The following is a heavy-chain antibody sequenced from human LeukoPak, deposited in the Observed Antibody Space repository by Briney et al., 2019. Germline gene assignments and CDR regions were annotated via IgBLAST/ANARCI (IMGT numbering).Heavy chain of an antibody. Sequence: SQTLSLTCAISGDSVSSNYVAWNWLRQSPSRGLEWVGRIYYKSKWSYDYAVSVKSRITINPDTSKNQFSLQLDSVTPDDTAAYYCARDHLRAYDYWGQGTLVTVAS. CDR1: GDSVSSNYVA. CDR2: IYYKSKWSY. V-gene: IGHV6-1*01. J-gene: IGHJ4*02. CDR3: ARDHLRAYDY.